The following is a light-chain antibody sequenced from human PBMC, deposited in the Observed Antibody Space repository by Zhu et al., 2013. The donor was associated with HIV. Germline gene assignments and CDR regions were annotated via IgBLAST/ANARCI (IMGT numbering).Light chain of an antibody. J-gene: IGKJ5*01. V-gene: IGKV3-11*01. CDR3: QQRSDWPRS. Sequence: EVVMTQSPATVSVSPGERVTLSCRASQSVASNLAWYQQKPGQAPRLLMFDASTRATGIPARFSGSGSETDFTLTISSLEPEDFAVYYCQQRSDWPRSFGQGTRLEIK. CDR2: DAS. CDR1: QSVASN.